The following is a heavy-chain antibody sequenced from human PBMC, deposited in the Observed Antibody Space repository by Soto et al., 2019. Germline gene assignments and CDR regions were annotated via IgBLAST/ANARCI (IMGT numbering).Heavy chain of an antibody. CDR3: ARDGGQYYDGSGYKIFFDY. CDR1: GYTFTNYG. Sequence: QVQLVQSGAEVKKPGASVKVSCKVSGYTFTNYGISWVRQTPGQGLEWMGWLSTFDGSTNYAQKLQGRVTMTTDISTTTAYMDLRSLRSDDTAVYYCARDGGQYYDGSGYKIFFDYWGQGTLVTISS. J-gene: IGHJ4*02. D-gene: IGHD3-22*01. V-gene: IGHV1-18*01. CDR2: LSTFDGST.